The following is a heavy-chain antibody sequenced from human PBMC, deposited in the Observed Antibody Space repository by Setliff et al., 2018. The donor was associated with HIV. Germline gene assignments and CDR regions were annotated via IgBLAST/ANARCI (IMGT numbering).Heavy chain of an antibody. V-gene: IGHV1-69*13. D-gene: IGHD1-1*01. Sequence: SVKVSCKASGDIPRHYGFNWVRQAPGQGLEWVGSVIPVCGEPNYAQRFQGRVTITADRSSNTAYMEIMSLRSDDTATYYCGGGVLYGISEYWGPGSLVTVSS. CDR1: GDIPRHYG. CDR3: GGGVLYGISEY. CDR2: VIPVCGEP. J-gene: IGHJ4*02.